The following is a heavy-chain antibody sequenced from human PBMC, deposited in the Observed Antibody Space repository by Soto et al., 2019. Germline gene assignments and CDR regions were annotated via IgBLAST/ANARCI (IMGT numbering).Heavy chain of an antibody. Sequence: SETLSLTCAVYDGSFSDYYWTWVRQFPGKGLEWIGEINHSGSTNYNPSLKSRVTISVDMSKSQFSLKLSSVTSADSATYYCVRWWGGGGSPWCMDVWGKGTTVTVSS. CDR3: VRWWGGGGSPWCMDV. CDR1: DGSFSDYY. J-gene: IGHJ6*03. D-gene: IGHD2-15*01. CDR2: INHSGST. V-gene: IGHV4-34*01.